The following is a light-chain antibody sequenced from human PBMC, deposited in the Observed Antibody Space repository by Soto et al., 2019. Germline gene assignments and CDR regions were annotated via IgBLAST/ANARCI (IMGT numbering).Light chain of an antibody. CDR3: SSFAGSNNFPYV. V-gene: IGLV2-8*01. CDR2: EIN. CDR1: SSDVGAYDY. J-gene: IGLJ1*01. Sequence: QSALTQPPSASGSPGQSVTISCTGTSSDVGAYDYVSWYQQHPGKAPKLMIYEINKRPSGVPDRFSGSKSGNTASLTVSGLQAEDEADSYYSSFAGSNNFPYVFVTGTKVTVL.